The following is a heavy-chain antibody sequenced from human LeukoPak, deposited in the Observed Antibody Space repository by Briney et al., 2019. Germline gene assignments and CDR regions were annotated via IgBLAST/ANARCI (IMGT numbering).Heavy chain of an antibody. CDR1: GFTFSSYA. CDR2: ISYDGSNK. D-gene: IGHD6-19*01. J-gene: IGHJ4*02. V-gene: IGHV3-30*04. Sequence: GRSLRLSCATSGFTFSSYAVHWVRQAPGKGLEWVALISYDGSNKYYADSVKGRFTISRDNSKNTLYLQMTSLRAEDTAVCYCARDADIAVAGHFDYWGQGTLVTVSS. CDR3: ARDADIAVAGHFDY.